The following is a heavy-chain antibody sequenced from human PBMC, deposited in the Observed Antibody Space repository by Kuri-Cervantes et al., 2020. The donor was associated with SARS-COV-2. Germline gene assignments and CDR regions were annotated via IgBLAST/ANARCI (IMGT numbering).Heavy chain of an antibody. D-gene: IGHD4-11*01. CDR3: AREDGKALQDPRLWDY. Sequence: GESLQISCAASGFTFSSYSMNWVRQAPGKGLEWVSSISSSSSYIYYADSMRGRFTISRDNAKNSLYLQMNSLRAEDTAVYYCAREDGKALQDPRLWDYWGQGTLVTVSS. CDR1: GFTFSSYS. J-gene: IGHJ4*02. V-gene: IGHV3-21*01. CDR2: ISSSSSYI.